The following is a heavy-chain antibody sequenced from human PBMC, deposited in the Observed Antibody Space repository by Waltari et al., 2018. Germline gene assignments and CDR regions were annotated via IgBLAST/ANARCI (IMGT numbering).Heavy chain of an antibody. D-gene: IGHD2-21*02. V-gene: IGHV3-30*01. CDR1: GFTFSSYP. Sequence: QVQLVASGGGVVQPGRSLRLSCAASGFTFSSYPMHWVRQAPGKGLEWGAVISYEGSNKYYADSVKGRFTISRDNAKNTLYLQMNSLRAEDTAVYYCARDCGGDSDAFDIWGQGTMVTGSS. CDR2: ISYEGSNK. J-gene: IGHJ3*02. CDR3: ARDCGGDSDAFDI.